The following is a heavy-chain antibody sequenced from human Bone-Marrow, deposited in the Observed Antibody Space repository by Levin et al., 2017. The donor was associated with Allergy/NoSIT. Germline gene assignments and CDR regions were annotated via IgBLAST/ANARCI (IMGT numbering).Heavy chain of an antibody. Sequence: GGSLRLSCAASGFTFSSYAMTWVRQSPGKGLEWVSGISGRSDSGAITRYADSLKGRFTISRDNSKNTVFLQMNSLRAEDTATYYCVTHWGKVRGGDSWGQGTLVTVSS. CDR3: VTHWGKVRGGDS. CDR2: ISGRSDSGAIT. V-gene: IGHV3-23*01. CDR1: GFTFSSYA. J-gene: IGHJ5*01. D-gene: IGHD3-10*01.